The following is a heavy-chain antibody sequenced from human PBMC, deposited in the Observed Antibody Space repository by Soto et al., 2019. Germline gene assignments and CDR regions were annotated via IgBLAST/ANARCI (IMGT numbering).Heavy chain of an antibody. D-gene: IGHD1-26*01. Sequence: SETLSLTCTVSGVSISSYCWSWIRQPPGKGLEWIGYIYYSGSTNHNPSLKSRVTISVDTSKNQFSLKLSSVTAADTAVYYCARRWGDAFDFWGQGTMVTVSS. CDR1: GVSISSYC. V-gene: IGHV4-59*01. J-gene: IGHJ3*01. CDR2: IYYSGST. CDR3: ARRWGDAFDF.